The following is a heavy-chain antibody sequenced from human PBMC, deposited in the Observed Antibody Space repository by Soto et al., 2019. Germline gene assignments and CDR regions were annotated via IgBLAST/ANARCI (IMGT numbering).Heavy chain of an antibody. J-gene: IGHJ6*02. CDR3: AGGVVVVVPAATPSYYYYGKDV. V-gene: IGHV1-69*13. D-gene: IGHD2-2*01. CDR1: GGTFSSYA. CDR2: IIPIFGTA. Sequence: ASVKVSCKASGGTFSSYAISWVRQAPGQGLEWMGGIIPIFGTANYAQKFQGRVTITADESTSTAYMELSSLRSEDTAMYYCAGGVVVVVPAATPSYYYYGKDVWGQGTTVTVSS.